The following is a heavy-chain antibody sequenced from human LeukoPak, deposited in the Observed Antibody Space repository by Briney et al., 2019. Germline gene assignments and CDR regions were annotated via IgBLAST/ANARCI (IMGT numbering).Heavy chain of an antibody. Sequence: SETLSLTCTVSGGSISSSSYYWGWIRQPPGKGLERIGSIYYSGSTYYNPSHKSRVTISVDTSKNQFSLKLSSVTAADTAVYYCARSTNYDILTPPDYWGQGTLVTVSS. J-gene: IGHJ4*02. V-gene: IGHV4-39*07. CDR3: ARSTNYDILTPPDY. CDR2: IYYSGST. CDR1: GGSISSSSYY. D-gene: IGHD3-9*01.